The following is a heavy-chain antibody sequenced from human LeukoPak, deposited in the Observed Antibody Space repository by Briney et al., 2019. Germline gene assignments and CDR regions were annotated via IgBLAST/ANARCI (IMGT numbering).Heavy chain of an antibody. V-gene: IGHV1-2*02. CDR3: ARDRGPSYDSGIYYQYYFHY. CDR1: GYTFTGYY. CDR2: VNTNSGDT. Sequence: ASVTVSRTASGYTFTGYYVHWMRHGPAQGHELMGWVNTNSGDTEYEQKFQGRVTMTRDTSIATAYMEMTRLAPDDTAVYYCARDRGPSYDSGIYYQYYFHYWGQGTLVTVSS. D-gene: IGHD3-10*01. J-gene: IGHJ4*02.